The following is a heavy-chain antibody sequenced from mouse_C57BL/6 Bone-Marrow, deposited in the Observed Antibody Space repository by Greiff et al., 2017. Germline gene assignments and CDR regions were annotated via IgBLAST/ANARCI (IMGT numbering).Heavy chain of an antibody. J-gene: IGHJ2*01. Sequence: VMLVESGAELVKPGASVKKSCKASGYTFTTYPIEWMKQNHGKSLEWIGNFHPYNDDTKYNEKFKGKATLTVEKSSSTVYLELSRLTSDDSAVYYCARGGNYGGYYFDYWGQGTTLTVSS. CDR2: FHPYNDDT. D-gene: IGHD2-1*01. V-gene: IGHV1-47*01. CDR3: ARGGNYGGYYFDY. CDR1: GYTFTTYP.